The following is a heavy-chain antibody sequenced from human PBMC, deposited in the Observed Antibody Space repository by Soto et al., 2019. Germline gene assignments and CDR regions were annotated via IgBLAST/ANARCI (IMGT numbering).Heavy chain of an antibody. CDR2: IYPGDSDT. Sequence: EVQLVQSGAEVKKPGEFLKISCKGFGYSFTSYWIGWVRQMPGKGLEWMGIIYPGDSDTKYSPSFQGQVTISADKSISTAYLRWSSLTASDIAMYYCARLGDPAVPATGYWGQGTLVTVSS. J-gene: IGHJ4*02. CDR3: ARLGDPAVPATGY. D-gene: IGHD6-19*01. CDR1: GYSFTSYW. V-gene: IGHV5-51*03.